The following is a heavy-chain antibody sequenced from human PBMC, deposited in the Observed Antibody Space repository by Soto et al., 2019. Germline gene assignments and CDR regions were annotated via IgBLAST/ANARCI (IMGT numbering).Heavy chain of an antibody. CDR1: GFTFSSCD. V-gene: IGHV3-23*01. Sequence: GGSLRLSCAASGFTFSSCDMSWVRQAPGKGLEWVSGVSGSGGNTYYADSVKGRFTISRDNSKNTLYVQMNNLGAEDTAVYYCVNYYYDSSGWHFDSWGQGTPVTVSS. CDR2: VSGSGGNT. J-gene: IGHJ4*02. CDR3: VNYYYDSSGWHFDS. D-gene: IGHD3-22*01.